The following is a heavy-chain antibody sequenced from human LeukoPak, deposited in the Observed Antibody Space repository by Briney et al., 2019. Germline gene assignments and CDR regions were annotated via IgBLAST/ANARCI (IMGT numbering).Heavy chain of an antibody. D-gene: IGHD4-17*01. CDR2: INHSGGT. CDR1: GGSFSGYY. CDR3: ARLCVAASNDYGDHFDY. Sequence: SETLSLTCAVSGGSFSGYYWSWIRQPPGKGLEWIGEINHSGGTNYNPSLKSRVTISVDTSKNQFSLKLSSVTAADTAVYYCARLCVAASNDYGDHFDYWGQGTLVTVSS. V-gene: IGHV4-34*01. J-gene: IGHJ4*02.